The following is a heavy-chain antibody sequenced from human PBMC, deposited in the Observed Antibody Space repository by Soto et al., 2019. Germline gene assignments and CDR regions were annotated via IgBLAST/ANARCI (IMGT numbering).Heavy chain of an antibody. D-gene: IGHD3-3*02. V-gene: IGHV1-18*01. CDR3: ARDIFGHVDAFDL. CDR1: GYIFSSFY. Sequence: ASVKVSCKASGYIFSSFYINWVRQAPGQGLEWMGWTSGYSGNSKYAQKFQGRVTMTTDTSTNTGYMEMRSLTSDDTAVYYCARDIFGHVDAFDLWGQGTLVTV. J-gene: IGHJ3*01. CDR2: TSGYSGNS.